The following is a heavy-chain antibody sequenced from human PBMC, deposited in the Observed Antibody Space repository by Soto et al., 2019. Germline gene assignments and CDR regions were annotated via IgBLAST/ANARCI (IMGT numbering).Heavy chain of an antibody. CDR1: GGTFRSYA. Sequence: GASVKVSCKASGGTFRSYAIRWVRQPPGQGLEWMGGIIPIFGTANYAQKFEGRVTITSDKSTSTAYMELSSVRSDVSSVYYCARVGPDSGRSDYYYGMDVWGQGTTVTVSS. CDR3: ARVGPDSGRSDYYYGMDV. V-gene: IGHV1-69*06. J-gene: IGHJ6*02. D-gene: IGHD1-26*01. CDR2: IIPIFGTA.